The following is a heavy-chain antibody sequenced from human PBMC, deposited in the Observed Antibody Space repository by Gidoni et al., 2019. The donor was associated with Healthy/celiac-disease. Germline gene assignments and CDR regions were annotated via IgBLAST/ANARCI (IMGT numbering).Heavy chain of an antibody. J-gene: IGHJ5*02. D-gene: IGHD2-15*01. CDR1: GGSFSGYY. V-gene: IGHV4-34*01. CDR2: INRCGST. Sequence: QVQLHLWGAGVLKPSEPLSLTCAVYGGSFSGYYWSWIRQPPGKGLEWIGEINRCGSTNYNPSLKSRVTISVDTSKNQFSLKLSSVTAADTAVYYCARGSNCSGGSCYWIWFDPWGQGTLVTVSS. CDR3: ARGSNCSGGSCYWIWFDP.